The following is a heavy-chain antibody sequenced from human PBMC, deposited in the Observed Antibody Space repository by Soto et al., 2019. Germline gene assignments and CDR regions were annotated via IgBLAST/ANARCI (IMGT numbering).Heavy chain of an antibody. CDR3: VRAAKRYFDY. CDR2: IIPVLGPA. J-gene: IGHJ4*02. Sequence: QVQLVQSGAEVKKPGSSVKVSCKASGGTYNTFAISWVRQAPGQGLEWMGGIIPVLGPAFYAQKFQGRVTITADKSTNTAYLEQTSMRSEDKAVYYCVRAAKRYFDYWGQGTLGSVSS. V-gene: IGHV1-69*06. CDR1: GGTYNTFA.